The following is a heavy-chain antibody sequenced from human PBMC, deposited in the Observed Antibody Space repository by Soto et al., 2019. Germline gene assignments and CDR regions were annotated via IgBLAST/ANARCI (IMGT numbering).Heavy chain of an antibody. V-gene: IGHV3-33*01. CDR3: TRPYYDFWSGYTDAFDI. J-gene: IGHJ3*02. CDR2: IWFDGSNK. Sequence: PGGSLRLSCVASGVTFNRCGFHWVRQAPGKGLEWVAVIWFDGSNKYYADTVKGRFTISRDDSKSTLYLQMNSLRAEDTAVYYFTRPYYDFWSGYTDAFDIWGQGTMVTVSS. D-gene: IGHD3-3*01. CDR1: GVTFNRCG.